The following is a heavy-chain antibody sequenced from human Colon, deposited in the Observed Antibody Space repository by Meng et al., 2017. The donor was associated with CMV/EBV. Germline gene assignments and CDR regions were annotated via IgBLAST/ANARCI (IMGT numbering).Heavy chain of an antibody. CDR1: GFTFSSYS. V-gene: IGHV3-21*01. CDR2: ISSSSSYI. J-gene: IGHJ6*02. CDR3: ARGYCSSTSCPQVDYYYAMDV. D-gene: IGHD2-2*01. Sequence: GESLKISCAASGFTFSSYSMNWVRQAPGKGLEWVSSISSSSSYIYYADSVKGRFTISRDNAKNSLYLQMNSLRAEDTAVYYCARGYCSSTSCPQVDYYYAMDVWGQGTTVTVSS.